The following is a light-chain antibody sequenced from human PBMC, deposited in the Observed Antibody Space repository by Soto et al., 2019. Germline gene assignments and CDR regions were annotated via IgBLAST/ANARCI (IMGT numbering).Light chain of an antibody. CDR2: GAS. V-gene: IGKV3-20*01. Sequence: EIVMTQSPATLSVSPWERATLSCRASQSVSSSYLAWYQQKPGQAPRLLIYGASSRATGIPDRFRGSGSGTDFTLTVSRLESEDFAVYYCQQYAESPLTFGGGTKVDIK. CDR3: QQYAESPLT. J-gene: IGKJ4*01. CDR1: QSVSSSY.